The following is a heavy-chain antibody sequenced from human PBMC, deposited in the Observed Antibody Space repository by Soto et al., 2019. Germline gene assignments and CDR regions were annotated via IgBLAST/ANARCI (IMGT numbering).Heavy chain of an antibody. J-gene: IGHJ4*02. CDR1: GCTFSNAW. Sequence: GGSLRLSCAASGCTFSNAWMSWVRQVTGKGLEWVGRIKSKGDGETTDYPAPVKGRFTISRDDPKNTLYLQMNSLEADDTAVYYCAVDSSGYGPDFDYWGQGTLVTVS. V-gene: IGHV3-15*07. CDR3: AVDSSGYGPDFDY. CDR2: IKSKGDGETT. D-gene: IGHD3-22*01.